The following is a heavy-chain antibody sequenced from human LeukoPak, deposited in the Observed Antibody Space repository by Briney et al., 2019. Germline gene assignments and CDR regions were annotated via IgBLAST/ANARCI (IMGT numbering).Heavy chain of an antibody. Sequence: SSETLSLTYTVSTGSISRGDYYWSWIRQPPGKGLEWIGYIYYSGSTSYNPSLKSRVTISVDTSKSQFSLRLNSVTAADTAVYYCARGPNYVWGSYRYFDYWGQGTLVTVSS. CDR2: IYYSGST. V-gene: IGHV4-30-4*01. CDR1: TGSISRGDYY. CDR3: ARGPNYVWGSYRYFDY. J-gene: IGHJ4*02. D-gene: IGHD3-16*02.